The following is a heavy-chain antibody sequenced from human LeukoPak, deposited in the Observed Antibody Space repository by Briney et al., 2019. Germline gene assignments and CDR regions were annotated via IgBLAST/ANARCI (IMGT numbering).Heavy chain of an antibody. V-gene: IGHV4-39*07. Sequence: SETLSLTCTVSGGSISSSSYYWGWIRQPPGKGLEWIGSIYYSGSTYYNPSLKSRVTISVDTSKNQFSLKLSSVTAADTAVYYCAIRSDSSSWYWENYFDYWGQGTLVTVSS. J-gene: IGHJ4*02. CDR3: AIRSDSSSWYWENYFDY. CDR1: GGSISSSSYY. D-gene: IGHD6-13*01. CDR2: IYYSGST.